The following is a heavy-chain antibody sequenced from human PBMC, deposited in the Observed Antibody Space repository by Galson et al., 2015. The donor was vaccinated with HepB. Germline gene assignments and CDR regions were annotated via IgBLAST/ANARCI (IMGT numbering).Heavy chain of an antibody. CDR3: ARDLGAAAGTVTLKNYYYYYMDV. CDR2: IKEDGSDK. D-gene: IGHD6-13*01. V-gene: IGHV3-7*01. CDR1: GFTLSSYW. Sequence: SLRLSCAASGFTLSSYWMSWVRQAPGKGLEWVAQIKEDGSDKYYVDAVKGRFTISRDNAQNSLYLQMNSLRAEDTAVYYCARDLGAAAGTVTLKNYYYYYMDVWGKGTTVTVPS. J-gene: IGHJ6*03.